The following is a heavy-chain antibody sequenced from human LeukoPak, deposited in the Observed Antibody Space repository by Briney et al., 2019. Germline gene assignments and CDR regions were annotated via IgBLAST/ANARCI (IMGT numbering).Heavy chain of an antibody. J-gene: IGHJ3*02. Sequence: GSLRLSCAASGFTFSSYGMHWVRQAPGKGLEWVAFIRYDGSNKYYADSVKGRFTISRDNSKNTLYLQMNSLRAEDTAVYYCAKGRSIVGATRSAFDIWGQGTMVTVSS. V-gene: IGHV3-30*02. D-gene: IGHD1-26*01. CDR2: IRYDGSNK. CDR3: AKGRSIVGATRSAFDI. CDR1: GFTFSSYG.